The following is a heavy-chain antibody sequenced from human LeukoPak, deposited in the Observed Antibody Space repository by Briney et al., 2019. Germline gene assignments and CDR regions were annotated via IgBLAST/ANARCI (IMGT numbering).Heavy chain of an antibody. CDR1: GGSISSYY. D-gene: IGHD3-22*01. CDR3: ARISTGDSSGYYSFDY. CDR2: IYYSGST. V-gene: IGHV4-59*01. Sequence: NPSETLSLTCTVSGGSISSYYWSWIRQPPGKGLEWIGYIYYSGSTNYNPSLKSRVTISVDTSKNQFSLKLSSVTAADTAVYYCARISTGDSSGYYSFDYWGQGTLVTVSS. J-gene: IGHJ4*02.